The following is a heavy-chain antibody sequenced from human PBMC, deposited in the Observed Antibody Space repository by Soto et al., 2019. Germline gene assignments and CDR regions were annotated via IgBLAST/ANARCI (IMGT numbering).Heavy chain of an antibody. D-gene: IGHD5-18*01. J-gene: IGHJ6*02. Sequence: QVRLVESGGGVVQPGRSLRLSCAASGFTFSTYGMHWVRQAPGKGLEWVAVIWFDGSRRYYVDSVKGRFTISRDNSKNTLYLQMNSVTVEDTAVYYCARILDTAGMAVWGQGTTVIVSS. CDR2: IWFDGSRR. CDR3: ARILDTAGMAV. V-gene: IGHV3-33*01. CDR1: GFTFSTYG.